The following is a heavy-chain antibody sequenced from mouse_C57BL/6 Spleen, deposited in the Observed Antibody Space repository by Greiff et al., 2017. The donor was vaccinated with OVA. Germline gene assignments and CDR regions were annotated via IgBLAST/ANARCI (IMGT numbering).Heavy chain of an antibody. CDR2: INPNNGGT. CDR1: GYKFTDYY. Sequence: EVQLQQSGPELVKPGASVKISCKASGYKFTDYYMNWVKQSHGKSLEWIGDINPNNGGTSYNQQFKGKATLTVDKSSSTAYMALRSLTSEDSAVYYCAIPYYDYDGNYFDYWGQGTTLTVSS. D-gene: IGHD2-4*01. J-gene: IGHJ2*01. V-gene: IGHV1-26*01. CDR3: AIPYYDYDGNYFDY.